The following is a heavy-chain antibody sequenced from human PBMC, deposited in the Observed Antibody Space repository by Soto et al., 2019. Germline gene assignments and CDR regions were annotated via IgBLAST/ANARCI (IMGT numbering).Heavy chain of an antibody. D-gene: IGHD6-13*01. CDR3: AKDRESSSWYYFDQ. CDR1: GFTFSTYV. J-gene: IGHJ4*02. CDR2: ISGSGGST. V-gene: IGHV3-23*01. Sequence: GGSLRLSCAVSGFTFSTYVMSWVRQAPGKGLEWVSGISGSGGSTYYADSVKGRFTISRDNPKNTLYLQMISLRAEDTAVYYCAKDRESSSWYYFDQWGRGTLVTVSS.